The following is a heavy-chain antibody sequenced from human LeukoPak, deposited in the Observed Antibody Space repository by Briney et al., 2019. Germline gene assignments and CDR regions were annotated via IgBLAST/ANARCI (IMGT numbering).Heavy chain of an antibody. D-gene: IGHD6-13*01. Sequence: PSETLSLTCTVSGGSISSGGYYWSWIRQHPGKGLEWIGYIYYSGSTYYNPSLKSRVTISVDTSKNQFSLKLSSVTAADTAVYYCAGLIAAADSLYFDYWGQGTLVTVSS. J-gene: IGHJ4*02. CDR1: GGSISSGGYY. CDR3: AGLIAAADSLYFDY. V-gene: IGHV4-31*03. CDR2: IYYSGST.